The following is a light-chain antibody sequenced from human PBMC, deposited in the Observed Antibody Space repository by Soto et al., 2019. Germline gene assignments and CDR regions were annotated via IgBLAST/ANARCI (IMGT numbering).Light chain of an antibody. CDR3: QQYHTSSIT. CDR1: QSISSY. V-gene: IGKV1-5*01. J-gene: IGKJ5*01. Sequence: DIQITRSRSSLSSSVLYIFTITCLASQSISSYLNWYQQKPGKAPNLLIYDASTLERGVPSRFSGTGSGTEFTLTIDRLQPDDFATYYCQQYHTSSITFGQGTRLEIK. CDR2: DAS.